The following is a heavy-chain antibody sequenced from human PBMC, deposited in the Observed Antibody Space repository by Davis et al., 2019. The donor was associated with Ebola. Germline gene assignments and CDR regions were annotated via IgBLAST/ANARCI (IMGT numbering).Heavy chain of an antibody. D-gene: IGHD3-22*01. J-gene: IGHJ3*02. CDR3: AKDLKPGGIVVVTYDAFDI. Sequence: PGGSLRLSCAASGFTFDDYAMHWVRQAPGKGLEWVSGISWNSGSIGYADSVKGRFTISRDNAKNSLYLQMNSLRAEDTALYYCAKDLKPGGIVVVTYDAFDIWGQGTMVTVSS. CDR2: ISWNSGSI. CDR1: GFTFDDYA. V-gene: IGHV3-9*01.